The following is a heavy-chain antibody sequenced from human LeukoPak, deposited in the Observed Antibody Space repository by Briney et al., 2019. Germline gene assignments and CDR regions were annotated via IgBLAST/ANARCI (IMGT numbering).Heavy chain of an antibody. D-gene: IGHD4-23*01. Sequence: SETLSLTCTVSGGSISSYYWSWIRQPAGKGLEWIGRIYTSGSTNYNPSLKSRVTMSVDTSKNQFSLKLSSVTAADTAVYYCARTGEDYGGNWYYYYMDVWGKGTTVTVSS. J-gene: IGHJ6*03. V-gene: IGHV4-4*07. CDR1: GGSISSYY. CDR2: IYTSGST. CDR3: ARTGEDYGGNWYYYYMDV.